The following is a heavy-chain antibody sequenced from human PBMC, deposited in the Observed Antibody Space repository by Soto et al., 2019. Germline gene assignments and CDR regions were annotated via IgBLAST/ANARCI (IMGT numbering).Heavy chain of an antibody. D-gene: IGHD1-26*01. Sequence: PVGSLRLSCAASAFTFSNYAMDWVRQAPGKGLEWVSLIWHDGTKKYYADSVKGRFTISRDNSKNTVYLQMNSLRAEDTAIYYCARGTSMVGASDHFDYWGQGTPVTVSS. V-gene: IGHV3-33*01. CDR3: ARGTSMVGASDHFDY. CDR2: IWHDGTKK. J-gene: IGHJ4*02. CDR1: AFTFSNYA.